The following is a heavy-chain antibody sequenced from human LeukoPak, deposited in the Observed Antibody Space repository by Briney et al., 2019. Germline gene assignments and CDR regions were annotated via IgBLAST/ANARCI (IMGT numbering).Heavy chain of an antibody. CDR2: IYYSGST. V-gene: IGHV4-39*01. CDR1: GGSISSSSYY. J-gene: IGHJ6*03. CDR3: AKSGEAYYYYYKEV. Sequence: PSETLSLTSTVSGGSISSSSYYWGWIRQPPGKGLEWIGSIYYSGSTYYNPSLKSRVTISVDTSKNQFSLKLSSVTAADTAVYYCAKSGEAYYYYYKEVWGKGTTVTVSS. D-gene: IGHD1-26*01.